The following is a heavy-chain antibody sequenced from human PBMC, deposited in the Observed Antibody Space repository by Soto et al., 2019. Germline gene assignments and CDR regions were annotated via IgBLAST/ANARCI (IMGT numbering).Heavy chain of an antibody. CDR2: ISYDGSNK. D-gene: IGHD3-10*01. V-gene: IGHV3-30*18. CDR3: AKDRAITMVRGVSYYFDY. J-gene: IGHJ4*02. Sequence: QVQLVESGGGVVQPGRSLRLSCAASGFTFSSYGMHWVRQAPGKGLEWVAVISYDGSNKYYADSVKGRFTISRDNSKNTXSLQMNSLRAEDTAVYYCAKDRAITMVRGVSYYFDYWGQGTLVTVSS. CDR1: GFTFSSYG.